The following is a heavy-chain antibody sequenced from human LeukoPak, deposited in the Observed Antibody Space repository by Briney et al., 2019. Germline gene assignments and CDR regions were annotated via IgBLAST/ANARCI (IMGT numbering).Heavy chain of an antibody. V-gene: IGHV3-23*01. CDR3: AKYRGFGDSYDS. CDR1: GFAFSRND. J-gene: IGHJ5*01. CDR2: IGGSGTRT. D-gene: IGHD3-10*01. Sequence: GGSLRLSCAASGFAFSRNDMSWVRQAPGKGLEWVSSIGGSGTRTYYADSVKGRFTISRDTSKNTLYLQMNSLRAEDAAVYYCAKYRGFGDSYDSWGHGTLVTVSS.